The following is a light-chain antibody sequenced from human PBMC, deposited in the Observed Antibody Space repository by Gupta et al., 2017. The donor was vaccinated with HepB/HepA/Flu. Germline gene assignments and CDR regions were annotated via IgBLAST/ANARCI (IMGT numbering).Light chain of an antibody. Sequence: EIVLPQSPDFPSVTPKKKVTITCRASKSIGSSVHWYQQKPDQSTKLLIKDASQATAGVPSRFSGSGAGTDFTLTINSLEAEDAAAYYCHQSSSSPSFGGGTKVEIK. CDR1: KSIGSS. CDR2: DAS. J-gene: IGKJ4*01. CDR3: HQSSSSPS. V-gene: IGKV6D-21*02.